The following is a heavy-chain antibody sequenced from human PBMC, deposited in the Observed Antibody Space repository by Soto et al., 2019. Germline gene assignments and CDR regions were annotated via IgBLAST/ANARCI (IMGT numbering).Heavy chain of an antibody. CDR1: GFTFSSYG. CDR3: ARVYSRVADAPDAFDI. Sequence: GGSLRLSCAASGFTFSSYGMHWVRQAPGKGLEWVAVIWYDGSNKYYADSVKGRFTISRDNSKNTLYLQMSSLRAEDTAVYYCARVYSRVADAPDAFDIWGQGTMVTVSS. CDR2: IWYDGSNK. D-gene: IGHD6-19*01. J-gene: IGHJ3*02. V-gene: IGHV3-33*01.